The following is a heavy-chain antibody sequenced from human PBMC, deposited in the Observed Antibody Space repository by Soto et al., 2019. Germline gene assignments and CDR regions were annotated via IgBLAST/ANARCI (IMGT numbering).Heavy chain of an antibody. Sequence: GGSLRLSCAASGFILSIYSMNWVRQAPGKGLEWVSSISSGSNSIYYADSVKGRFTISRDNAKNSLYLQMNSLRAEDTAVYYCARGDILTGDYWGQGALVTVSS. D-gene: IGHD3-9*01. J-gene: IGHJ4*02. CDR2: ISSGSNSI. CDR1: GFILSIYS. V-gene: IGHV3-21*01. CDR3: ARGDILTGDY.